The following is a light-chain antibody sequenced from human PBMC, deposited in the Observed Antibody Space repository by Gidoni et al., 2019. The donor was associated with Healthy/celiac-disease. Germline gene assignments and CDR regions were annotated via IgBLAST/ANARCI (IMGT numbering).Light chain of an antibody. CDR2: WAS. CDR1: QSVLYSSNNKNY. V-gene: IGKV4-1*01. Sequence: DIVMTQSPDPPAVSLGERATINCKSSQSVLYSSNNKNYLAWYQQKPRQPPKLLIYWASTRESGVPDRFSGSGSGTYFTLTISSLQAEDVAVYYCQQYCSTPLTFGGXTKVEIK. CDR3: QQYCSTPLT. J-gene: IGKJ4*01.